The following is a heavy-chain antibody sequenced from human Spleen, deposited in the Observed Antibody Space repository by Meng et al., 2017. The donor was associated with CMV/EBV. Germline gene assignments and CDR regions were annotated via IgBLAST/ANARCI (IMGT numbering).Heavy chain of an antibody. CDR3: AKSWGIVVVPAIKYYFDY. D-gene: IGHD2-2*01. CDR1: GFTFSSYA. CDR2: ISGSGGST. J-gene: IGHJ4*02. V-gene: IGHV3-23*01. Sequence: EVQLLESGGGLVQPGGFLRLSCAASGFTFSSYAMSWVRQAPGKGLEWVSAISGSGGSTYYADSVKGRFTISRDNSKNTLYLQMNSLRAEDTAVYYCAKSWGIVVVPAIKYYFDYWGQGTLVTVSS.